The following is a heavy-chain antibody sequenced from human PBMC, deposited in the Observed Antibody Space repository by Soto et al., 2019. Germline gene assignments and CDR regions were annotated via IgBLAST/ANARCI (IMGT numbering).Heavy chain of an antibody. CDR3: ARHQGYNWNYRRDAFGI. Sequence: PGESLKISCKGSGYSFTSYWIGWVRQMPGKGLEWMGIIYPGDSDTRYSPSFQGQVTISADKSISTAYLQWSSLKASDTAMYYCARHQGYNWNYRRDAFGIWGQGTMVTVSS. CDR1: GYSFTSYW. V-gene: IGHV5-51*01. D-gene: IGHD1-7*01. CDR2: IYPGDSDT. J-gene: IGHJ3*02.